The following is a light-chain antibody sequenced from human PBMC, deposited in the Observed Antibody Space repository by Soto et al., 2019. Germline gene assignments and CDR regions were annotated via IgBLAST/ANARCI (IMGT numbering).Light chain of an antibody. CDR1: QSIRHY. V-gene: IGKV1-5*01. CDR2: GAS. Sequence: DVQMTQSPPTLSASVGDRVTITCRASQSIRHYLAWYQQMPGKAPKLLIYGASTLQSGVPSRFSGSGSGTEFTLTISILQPDDFGTYFCQHHNSYSQTFGQGTKVEIK. CDR3: QHHNSYSQT. J-gene: IGKJ1*01.